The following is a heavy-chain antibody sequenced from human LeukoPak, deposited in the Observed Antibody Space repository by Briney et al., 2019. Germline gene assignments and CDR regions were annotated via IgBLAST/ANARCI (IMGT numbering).Heavy chain of an antibody. V-gene: IGHV3-74*01. J-gene: IGHJ5*02. CDR1: GFTFSSYW. CDR2: INTDGSST. Sequence: QPGGSLRLSCAASGFTFSSYWMHWVRQAPGKGLVWVSRINTDGSSTSYADSVKGRFTISRDNAKNTLYLQMNSLRAEDTAVYYCARDRVVPAAKGANWFDPWGQGTLVTVSS. CDR3: ARDRVVPAAKGANWFDP. D-gene: IGHD2-2*01.